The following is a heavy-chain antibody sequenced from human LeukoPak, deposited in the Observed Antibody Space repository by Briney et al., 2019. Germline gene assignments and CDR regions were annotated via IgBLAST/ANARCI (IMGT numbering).Heavy chain of an antibody. CDR3: AKTDRITYYYDSSGYYLDDAFDI. CDR2: IWYDGSNK. D-gene: IGHD3-22*01. CDR1: GFTFSSYG. V-gene: IGHV3-33*06. Sequence: GRSLRLSCAASGFTFSSYGMHWVRQAPGKGLEWVAVIWYDGSNKYYADSVRGRFTISRDNSKNTLYLQMNSLRAEDTAVYYCAKTDRITYYYDSSGYYLDDAFDIWGQGTMVTVSS. J-gene: IGHJ3*02.